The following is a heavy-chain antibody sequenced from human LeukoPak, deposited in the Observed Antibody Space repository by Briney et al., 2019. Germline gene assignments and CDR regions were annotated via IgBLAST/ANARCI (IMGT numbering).Heavy chain of an antibody. D-gene: IGHD6-6*01. J-gene: IGHJ4*02. CDR1: GGTFSSYT. Sequence: PVKVSCKASGGTFSSYTISWVRQAPGQGLEWMGRIIPILGIANYAQKFQGRATITADKSTSTAYMELSSLRSEDTAVYYCASTRGPEYSSSDFDYWGQGTLVTVSS. V-gene: IGHV1-69*02. CDR3: ASTRGPEYSSSDFDY. CDR2: IIPILGIA.